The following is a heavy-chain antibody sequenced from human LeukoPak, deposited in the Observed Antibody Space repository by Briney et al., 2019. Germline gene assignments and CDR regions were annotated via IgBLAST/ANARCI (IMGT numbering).Heavy chain of an antibody. Sequence: SSETLSLTCTVSGASISSGSYYWSWIRQPAGKGLEWIGRIYTSGSTTYNPSLKSRVTISVDTSKNQFSLKLSSVTAADTAVYYCARDQFKAWFGELSQHWGQGTLVTVSS. V-gene: IGHV4-61*02. CDR2: IYTSGST. CDR1: GASISSGSYY. J-gene: IGHJ1*01. CDR3: ARDQFKAWFGELSQH. D-gene: IGHD3-10*01.